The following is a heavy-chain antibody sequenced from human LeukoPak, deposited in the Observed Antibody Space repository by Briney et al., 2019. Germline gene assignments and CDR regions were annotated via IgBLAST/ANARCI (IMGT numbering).Heavy chain of an antibody. CDR1: GGSISSGDYY. V-gene: IGHV4-30-4*08. Sequence: SETLSLTCTVSGGSISSGDYYWSWIRQPPGKGLEWIGYIYYSGSTYYNPSLKSRVTISVDTSKNQFSLKLSSVTAADTAVYYCARVVVPAARQPLFDYWGQGTLVTVSS. CDR2: IYYSGST. CDR3: ARVVVPAARQPLFDY. J-gene: IGHJ4*02. D-gene: IGHD2-2*01.